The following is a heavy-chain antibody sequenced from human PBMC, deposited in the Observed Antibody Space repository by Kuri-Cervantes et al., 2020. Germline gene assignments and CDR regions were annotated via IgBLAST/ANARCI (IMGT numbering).Heavy chain of an antibody. Sequence: SETLSLTCTVSGGSISSYYWSWIRQPPGKGLEWIGYIYYSGSTNYNPSLKSRVTISVDTSKNQFSLKLSSVTAADTAVYYCAREFVRVGATKRYYFDYWGQGTLVTVSS. V-gene: IGHV4-59*01. J-gene: IGHJ4*02. CDR3: AREFVRVGATKRYYFDY. D-gene: IGHD1-26*01. CDR2: IYYSGST. CDR1: GGSISSYY.